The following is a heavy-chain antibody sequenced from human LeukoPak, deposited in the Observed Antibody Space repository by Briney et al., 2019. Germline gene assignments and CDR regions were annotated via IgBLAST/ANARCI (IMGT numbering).Heavy chain of an antibody. Sequence: GGSLRLSCAASGFTFSSYAMSWVRQAPGKGLEWVSAISGSGGSTYYADFVKGRFTISRDNSKNTLYLQMNSLRAEDTAVYYCAKGIAAADEPDYWGQGTLVTVSS. CDR3: AKGIAAADEPDY. CDR2: ISGSGGST. CDR1: GFTFSSYA. V-gene: IGHV3-23*01. D-gene: IGHD6-13*01. J-gene: IGHJ4*02.